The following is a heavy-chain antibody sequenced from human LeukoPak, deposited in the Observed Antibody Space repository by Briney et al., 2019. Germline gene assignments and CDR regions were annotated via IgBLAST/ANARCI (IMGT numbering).Heavy chain of an antibody. Sequence: SVKVSCKASGGTFSSYAISWVRQAPGQGLEWMGGIIPIFGTANYARKFQGRVTITTDESTSTAYMELSSLRSEDTAVYYCARESGYSYGSFDYWGQGTLVTVSS. J-gene: IGHJ4*02. CDR1: GGTFSSYA. CDR2: IIPIFGTA. V-gene: IGHV1-69*05. CDR3: ARESGYSYGSFDY. D-gene: IGHD5-18*01.